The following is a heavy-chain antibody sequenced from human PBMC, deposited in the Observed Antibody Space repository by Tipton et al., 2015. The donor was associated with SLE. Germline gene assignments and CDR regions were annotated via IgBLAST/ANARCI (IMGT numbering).Heavy chain of an antibody. CDR3: GRHKTATRAFDF. J-gene: IGHJ3*01. D-gene: IGHD1-1*01. CDR2: IYHSGST. CDR1: GGSINGYY. Sequence: TLSLTCTVSGGSINGYYWNWFLQPPGRELEWIGYIYHSGSTNHNPSLKSRVTISVDTSQNQFSLRLTSVTAADTAVYYGGRHKTATRAFDFWGQGTLVTVXX. V-gene: IGHV4-59*08.